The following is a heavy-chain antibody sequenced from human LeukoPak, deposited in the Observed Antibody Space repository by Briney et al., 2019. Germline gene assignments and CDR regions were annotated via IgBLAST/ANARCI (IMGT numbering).Heavy chain of an antibody. CDR2: INPNSGGT. J-gene: IGHJ5*02. Sequence: GASVKVSCKASGYTFTGYYMHWVRQAPGQGLEWMGWINPNSGGTNYAQKFQGWVTMTRDTSISTAYMELSRLRSDDTAVYYCARDSRDPSSSWYGGGVSTPGMNWFDPWGQGTLVTVSS. CDR1: GYTFTGYY. CDR3: ARDSRDPSSSWYGGGVSTPGMNWFDP. V-gene: IGHV1-2*04. D-gene: IGHD6-13*01.